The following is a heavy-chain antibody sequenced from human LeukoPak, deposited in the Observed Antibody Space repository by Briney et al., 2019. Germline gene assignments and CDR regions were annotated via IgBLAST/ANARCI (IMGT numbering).Heavy chain of an antibody. CDR1: GGTFSSYA. D-gene: IGHD5-18*01. Sequence: SVKVSCKASGGTFSSYAISWVRQAPGQGLEWMGGIIPIFGTANYAQKFQGRVTITADESTSTAYMELSSLRSEDTAVYYCAREVGTAMALPNWPYFDYWGPGNPGHRLL. J-gene: IGHJ4*02. CDR3: AREVGTAMALPNWPYFDY. CDR2: IIPIFGTA. V-gene: IGHV1-69*13.